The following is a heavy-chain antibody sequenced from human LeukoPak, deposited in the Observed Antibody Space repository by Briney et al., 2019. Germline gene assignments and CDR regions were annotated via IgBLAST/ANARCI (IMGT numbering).Heavy chain of an antibody. D-gene: IGHD2/OR15-2a*01. J-gene: IGHJ4*02. CDR2: IYSGGST. V-gene: IGHV3-66*01. CDR1: GLTVSSNY. CDR3: ARDPGNNYFDY. Sequence: GGSLRLSCAASGLTVSSNYMSWVRQAPGKGLEWVSVIYSGGSTYFADSVKGRFTNSRDNSKNTLYLQMNSLRVEDTAVYYCARDPGNNYFDYWGQGALVTVSS.